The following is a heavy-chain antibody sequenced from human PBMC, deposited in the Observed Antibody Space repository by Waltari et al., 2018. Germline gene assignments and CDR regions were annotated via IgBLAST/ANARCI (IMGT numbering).Heavy chain of an antibody. CDR3: ARVGLYYNDNSDYYYYMDV. CDR2: IKKDGSGK. J-gene: IGHJ6*03. CDR1: GFTFSSYW. Sequence: EVQLVESGGGLVQPGGSLRLSCAASGFTFSSYWMSWVRQAPGKGLEWVANIKKDGSGKYYVDSVKGRFTISRDNAKNSLYLQMNSLRAEDTAVYYCARVGLYYNDNSDYYYYMDVWGKGTTVTVSS. V-gene: IGHV3-7*01. D-gene: IGHD3-22*01.